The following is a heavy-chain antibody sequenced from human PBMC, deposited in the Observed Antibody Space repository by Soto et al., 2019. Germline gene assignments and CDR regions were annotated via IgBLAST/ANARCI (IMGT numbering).Heavy chain of an antibody. J-gene: IGHJ5*02. Sequence: QVLLVQSGAEVKKPGSSVKVSCKASGGTFSSYAISWVRQAPGQGLEWMGGIIPIFGTANYAQKFQGRVTITADKSTSTADMELSSLRSEDTAVYYCARVGDTAMVMAGWFDPWGQGTLVTVSS. CDR2: IIPIFGTA. CDR3: ARVGDTAMVMAGWFDP. D-gene: IGHD5-18*01. V-gene: IGHV1-69*06. CDR1: GGTFSSYA.